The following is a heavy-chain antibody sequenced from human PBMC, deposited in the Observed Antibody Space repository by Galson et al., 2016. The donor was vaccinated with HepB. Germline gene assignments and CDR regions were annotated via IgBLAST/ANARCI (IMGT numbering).Heavy chain of an antibody. Sequence: SLRLSCAASGITFSNYAMHWVRQAPGRGPEWVSAISGSGGSTYYSDSVKGRFAISRDNSKNTLYLQMNSLRADDTAVYYCVKDQHDSSGYYLGVDYWGQGTLVTVSS. J-gene: IGHJ4*02. CDR1: GITFSNYA. V-gene: IGHV3-23*01. CDR3: VKDQHDSSGYYLGVDY. CDR2: ISGSGGST. D-gene: IGHD3-22*01.